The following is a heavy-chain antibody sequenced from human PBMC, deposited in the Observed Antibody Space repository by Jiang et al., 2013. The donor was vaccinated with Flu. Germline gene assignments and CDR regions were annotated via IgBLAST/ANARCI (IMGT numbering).Heavy chain of an antibody. Sequence: DPEDGETIYAQKFQGRVTMTEDTSTDTAYMELSSLRSEDTAVYYCAAGPKGYYYYYMDVWGKGTTVTVSS. CDR2: DPEDGET. CDR3: AAGPKGYYYYYMDV. J-gene: IGHJ6*03. V-gene: IGHV1-24*01.